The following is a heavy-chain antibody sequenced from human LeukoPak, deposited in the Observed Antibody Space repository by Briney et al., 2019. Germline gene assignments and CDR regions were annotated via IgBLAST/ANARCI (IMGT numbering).Heavy chain of an antibody. J-gene: IGHJ4*02. V-gene: IGHV1-18*01. CDR1: GHTFINYG. CDR2: ISAYNGNT. CDR3: ARGDLGEYLDY. Sequence: GASVKVSCNASGHTFINYGINWVRQAPGHGLEWMGWISAYNGNTNYAQKLQGRVTMTTDTSTSTAYMELRSLRSDDTAVYYCARGDLGEYLDYWGQGTLVIVSS.